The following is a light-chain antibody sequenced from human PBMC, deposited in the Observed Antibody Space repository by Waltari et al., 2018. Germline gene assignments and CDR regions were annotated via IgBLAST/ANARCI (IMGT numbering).Light chain of an antibody. CDR2: AAS. V-gene: IGKV1-39*01. J-gene: IGKJ2*01. Sequence: DTQLTQSPSSLSASVGDRVTIACRASQSIKIYLNWYQQKSGKAPKLLIYAASNLQSGVPSMFSCSGSGTDFTLTISSLQPEDFATYYCQQSYSHPQTFGQGTKLEI. CDR1: QSIKIY. CDR3: QQSYSHPQT.